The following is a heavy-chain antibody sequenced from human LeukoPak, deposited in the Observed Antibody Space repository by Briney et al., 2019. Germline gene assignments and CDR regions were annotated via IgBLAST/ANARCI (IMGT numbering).Heavy chain of an antibody. CDR1: GGSISSYY. J-gene: IGHJ4*02. Sequence: SETLSLTCTVSGGSISSYYWSWIRQPPGKGLEWIGYIYYSGSPNFNPSLKSRVTISVATTKTPFSLKLSPVTAADTAVYYCARSDTAMVRSYYFDYWGQGTLVTVSS. D-gene: IGHD5-18*01. CDR2: IYYSGSP. CDR3: ARSDTAMVRSYYFDY. V-gene: IGHV4-59*08.